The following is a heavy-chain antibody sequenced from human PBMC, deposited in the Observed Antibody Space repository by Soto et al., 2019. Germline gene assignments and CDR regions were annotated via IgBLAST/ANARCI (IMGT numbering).Heavy chain of an antibody. CDR2: IYPGDSHT. CDR1: GYRFTTNW. D-gene: IGHD3-9*01. J-gene: IGHJ6*02. CDR3: AKVLTYDDILTGFRQMYYFYGLDV. V-gene: IGHV5-51*01. Sequence: GESLKISCQASGYRFTTNWIGWVRQMPGKGLEWMGIIYPGDSHTTYSPSFEGQVTISADKSINTAYLQWSSLKASDTAIYYCAKVLTYDDILTGFRQMYYFYGLDVWGQGTTVTVSS.